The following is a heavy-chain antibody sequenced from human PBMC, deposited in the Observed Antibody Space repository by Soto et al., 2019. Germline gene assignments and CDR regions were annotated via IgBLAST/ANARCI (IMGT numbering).Heavy chain of an antibody. Sequence: WGSLRLSCAALGGPSSSYAMHRVRQAPGKGLEWVSAIGTAGDAYYPNSVKGRFTISRENAKNSLYLQMNSLRAGDSAAYYCAQTFITAVLDNWGEGTLVTGSS. CDR1: GGPSSSYA. CDR3: AQTFITAVLDN. V-gene: IGHV3-13*04. CDR2: IGTAGDA. J-gene: IGHJ4*02. D-gene: IGHD2-21*02.